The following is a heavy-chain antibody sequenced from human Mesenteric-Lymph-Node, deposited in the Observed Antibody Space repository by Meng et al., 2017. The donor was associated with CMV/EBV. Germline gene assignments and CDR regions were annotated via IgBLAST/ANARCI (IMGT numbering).Heavy chain of an antibody. CDR2: INGDGSRT. J-gene: IGHJ4*02. CDR3: AREEHDFWSAY. CDR1: GFTLSTYW. Sequence: GGSLRLSCTASGFTLSTYWMQWVRQAPGKGLVWVSRINGDGSRTDYADSVKGRFTTSRDNTKNMFYLQMNSLRAEDTAVYYCAREEHDFWSAYWGQGALVTVSS. V-gene: IGHV3-74*01. D-gene: IGHD3-3*01.